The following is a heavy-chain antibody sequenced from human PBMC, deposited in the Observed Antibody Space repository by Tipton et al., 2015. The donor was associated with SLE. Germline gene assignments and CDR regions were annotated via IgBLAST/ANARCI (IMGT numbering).Heavy chain of an antibody. CDR3: ARDKAAGTGGYYGMDV. CDR1: GFTFTSYA. D-gene: IGHD6-13*01. CDR2: ISSSSLYK. V-gene: IGHV3-21*03. Sequence: SLRLSCADSGFTFTSYAINWVRQAPGKGLEWVSSISSSSLYKDYADSVKGRFTISRDNAKNFLFLQMNSLRAEDTGIYYCARDKAAGTGGYYGMDVWGPGTTVTVSS. J-gene: IGHJ6*02.